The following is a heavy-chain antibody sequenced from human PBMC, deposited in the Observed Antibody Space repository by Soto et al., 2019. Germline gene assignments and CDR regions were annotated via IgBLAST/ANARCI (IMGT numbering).Heavy chain of an antibody. CDR1: GGSISSYY. D-gene: IGHD1-26*01. CDR2: IYYSGST. CDR3: ARRWGAAVDY. J-gene: IGHJ4*02. Sequence: QVQLQESGPGLVKPSETLSLTCTVSGGSISSYYWSCIRQPPGKGLEWIGYIYYSGSTNYNPSLKNRVTISVDTSKNQCSLKLSSVTAADTAVYYCARRWGAAVDYWGQGTLVTVSS. V-gene: IGHV4-59*08.